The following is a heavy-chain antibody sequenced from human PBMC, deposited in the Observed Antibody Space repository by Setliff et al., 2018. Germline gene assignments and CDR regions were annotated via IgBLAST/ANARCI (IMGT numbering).Heavy chain of an antibody. J-gene: IGHJ4*02. Sequence: SETLSLTCSVSGGSISSYYWSWIRQPPGKGLEWIGYIYYSGSTYYNPSLKSRVTISVDTSKNQFSLKVSSVTAADTAVYYCARSFSRREKFLLDYWGQGALVTVSS. CDR3: ARSFSRREKFLLDY. V-gene: IGHV4-59*04. CDR1: GGSISSYY. CDR2: IYYSGST.